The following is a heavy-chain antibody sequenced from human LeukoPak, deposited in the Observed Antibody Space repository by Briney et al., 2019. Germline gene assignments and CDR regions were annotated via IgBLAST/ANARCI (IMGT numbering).Heavy chain of an antibody. CDR1: GYTFTSYY. CDR2: INNSGGST. Sequence: ASVKVSCKASGYTFTSYYMHWVRQAPGQGLEWMGIINNSGGSTSYQKKFQGRVTMTRDTSTSTVYMELNSLRSEDTAVYYCARDRRVAGIINYYYYGMDVWGQGTTVTVSS. CDR3: ARDRRVAGIINYYYYGMDV. J-gene: IGHJ6*02. V-gene: IGHV1-46*01. D-gene: IGHD6-19*01.